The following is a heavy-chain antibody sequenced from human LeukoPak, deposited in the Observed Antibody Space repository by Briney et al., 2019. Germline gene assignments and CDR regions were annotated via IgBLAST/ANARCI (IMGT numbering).Heavy chain of an antibody. V-gene: IGHV3-20*04. D-gene: IGHD4-17*01. CDR2: INWNGGST. CDR3: ARVEGGDGPNYYYYYMDV. Sequence: GGSLRLSCAASGFTFDDYGMSWVRQAPGKGLEWVSGINWNGGSTGYADSVKGRFTISRDNAKNSLYLQMNSLRAEDTALYYCARVEGGDGPNYYYYYMDVWGKGTTVTVSS. J-gene: IGHJ6*03. CDR1: GFTFDDYG.